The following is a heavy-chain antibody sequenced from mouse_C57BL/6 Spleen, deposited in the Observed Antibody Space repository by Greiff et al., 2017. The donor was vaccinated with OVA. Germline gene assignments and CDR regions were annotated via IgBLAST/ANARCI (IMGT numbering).Heavy chain of an antibody. CDR2: IWSGGST. J-gene: IGHJ4*01. CDR3: ARGSPAGSSFYAMDY. CDR1: GFSLTSYG. Sequence: QVQLQQSGPGLVQPSQSLSITCTVSGFSLTSYGVHWVRQSPGKGLEWLGVIWSGGSTDYNAAFISRLSISKDNSKSQVFFKMNSLQADDTAIYYCARGSPAGSSFYAMDYWGQGTSVTVSS. V-gene: IGHV2-2*01. D-gene: IGHD1-1*01.